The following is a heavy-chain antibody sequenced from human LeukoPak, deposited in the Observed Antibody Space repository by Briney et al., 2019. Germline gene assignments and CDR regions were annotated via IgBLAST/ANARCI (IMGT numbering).Heavy chain of an antibody. CDR3: AREFRTTTWSFDAFDL. Sequence: ASVKVSCKASGYTFTDYYMHWVRQAPGQGLDWVGWINPTSGATNYAQKFQGRVTMTRDTSSNTSYMELSGLRSDDTAVYYCAREFRTTTWSFDAFDLWGRGTMVTVSS. J-gene: IGHJ3*01. V-gene: IGHV1-2*02. CDR2: INPTSGAT. CDR1: GYTFTDYY. D-gene: IGHD1/OR15-1a*01.